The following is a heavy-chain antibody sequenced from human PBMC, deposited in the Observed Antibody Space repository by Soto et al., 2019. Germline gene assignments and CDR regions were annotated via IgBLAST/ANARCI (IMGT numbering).Heavy chain of an antibody. Sequence: EVQLVESGGGLIQPWGSLRLSCATSGFTVSSNYMSWVRQAPGKGLEWVSVVDSGGSTYYADSVKGRFTISRDNSKNTLYLQLNSLRAEDTAVYYCARDRVESGYPEYFQHWGQGTLVTVSS. V-gene: IGHV3-53*01. J-gene: IGHJ1*01. D-gene: IGHD3-22*01. CDR1: GFTVSSNY. CDR2: VDSGGST. CDR3: ARDRVESGYPEYFQH.